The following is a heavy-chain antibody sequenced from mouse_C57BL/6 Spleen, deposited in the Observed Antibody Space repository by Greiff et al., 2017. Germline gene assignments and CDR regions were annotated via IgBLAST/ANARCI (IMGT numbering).Heavy chain of an antibody. CDR1: GYTFTSYW. CDR3: ARGGQLRPLYYFDY. J-gene: IGHJ2*01. Sequence: QVQLQQPGAELVRPGSSVKLSCKASGYTFTSYWMHWVKQRPIQGLEWIGNIDPSDSATHYNQKFKDKATFTVDKSSSTAYMQLSSLTSEDSAVYYCARGGQLRPLYYFDYWGQGTTLTVAS. V-gene: IGHV1-52*01. D-gene: IGHD3-2*02. CDR2: IDPSDSAT.